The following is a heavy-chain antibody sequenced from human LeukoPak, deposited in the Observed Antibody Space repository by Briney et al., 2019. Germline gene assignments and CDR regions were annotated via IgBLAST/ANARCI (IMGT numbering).Heavy chain of an antibody. CDR3: ARSTVEYYMDV. J-gene: IGHJ6*03. V-gene: IGHV1-8*03. CDR2: MNPNSGNT. D-gene: IGHD4-23*01. CDR1: GYTFTSYD. Sequence: GASVKVSCKASGYTFTSYDINWVRQATGQGLEWMGWMNPNSGNTGYAQKFQGRVTITRNTSISTAYMELSSLRSEDTAVYYCARSTVEYYMDVWGKGTTVTVSS.